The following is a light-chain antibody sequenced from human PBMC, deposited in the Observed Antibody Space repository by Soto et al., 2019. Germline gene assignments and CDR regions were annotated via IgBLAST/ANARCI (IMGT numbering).Light chain of an antibody. Sequence: QTVVTQEPSLTVSPGGTVTLTCASSTGAVTSGNYANWLQQKPGQAPRALIHSTSNKHSWTPARFSGSLVGGKAALTLSGVQPEDDADYSCMPHYGDAQVFGGGTKVTVL. J-gene: IGLJ2*01. V-gene: IGLV7-43*01. CDR3: MPHYGDAQV. CDR1: TGAVTSGNY. CDR2: STS.